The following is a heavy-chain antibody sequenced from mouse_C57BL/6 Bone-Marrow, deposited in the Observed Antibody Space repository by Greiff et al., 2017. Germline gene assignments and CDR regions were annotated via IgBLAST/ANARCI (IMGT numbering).Heavy chain of an antibody. CDR1: GFTFSSYA. CDR3: EGDEAQPYYFDY. J-gene: IGHJ2*01. D-gene: IGHD3-1*01. CDR2: ISDGGSYT. V-gene: IGHV5-4*01. Sequence: EVKLVESGGGLVQPGGSLKLSCAASGFTFSSYAMSWVRQTPEKRLEWVATISDGGSYTYYPATVKGRFTISRDNAKNNLYLQMSHLKSEDTAMYYCEGDEAQPYYFDYWGQGTTLTVSS.